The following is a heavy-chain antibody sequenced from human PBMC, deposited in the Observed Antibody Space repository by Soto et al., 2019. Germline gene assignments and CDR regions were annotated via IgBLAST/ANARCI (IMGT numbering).Heavy chain of an antibody. CDR3: AREVIADYFDY. D-gene: IGHD6-13*01. V-gene: IGHV3-23*01. J-gene: IGHJ4*02. CDR2: ISGSGDYT. CDR1: GFTFRSNG. Sequence: EVQLLESGGGVVQPGGSLRLSCAGSGFTFRSNGMNWVRQAPGKGLEWVSSISGSGDYTYYADSVKGRFTISRDNTKNTVYLQMNSLSAEDTAVYYCAREVIADYFDYWGQGTLVTVSS.